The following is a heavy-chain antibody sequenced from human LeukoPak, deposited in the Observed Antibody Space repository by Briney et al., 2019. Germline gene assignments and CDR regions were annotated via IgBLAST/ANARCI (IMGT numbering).Heavy chain of an antibody. D-gene: IGHD3-22*01. CDR2: MSFSGRA. CDR1: GYSISSGYY. CDR3: ARRAMSSGYDGWYFDL. Sequence: SETLSLTCTVSGYSISSGYYWGWIRQPPGTGLEGIATMSFSGRANYNPSLKSRVTISVDTSKNQFSLELNSVTAADTAMYYCARRAMSSGYDGWYFDLWGRGTLVTVSS. V-gene: IGHV4-38-2*02. J-gene: IGHJ2*01.